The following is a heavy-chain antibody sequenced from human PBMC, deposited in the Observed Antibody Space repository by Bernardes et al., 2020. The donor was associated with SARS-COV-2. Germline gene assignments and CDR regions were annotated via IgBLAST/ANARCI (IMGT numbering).Heavy chain of an antibody. CDR1: GGSISSYY. CDR3: AREEFSHWYFDL. J-gene: IGHJ2*01. D-gene: IGHD3-16*02. Sequence: SETLSLTCTVSGGSISSYYWSWIRQPPGKGLEWIVYIYYSGSTNYNPSLKSRVTISVDTSKNQFSLKLSSVTAADTAVYYCAREEFSHWYFDLWGRGTLVTVSS. CDR2: IYYSGST. V-gene: IGHV4-59*01.